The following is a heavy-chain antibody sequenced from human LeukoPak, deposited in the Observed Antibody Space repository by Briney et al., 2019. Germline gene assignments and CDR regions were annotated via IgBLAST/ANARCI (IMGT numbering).Heavy chain of an antibody. Sequence: SETLSLTCTVSGGSINNYYWSWVRQPPGKGLEWIGYVFYTGYTHYNPSLKSRVTISVDTSKSQFSLKLSSVTAADTAVYYCATSGATTATTWGGNWFDPWGQGALVTVSS. V-gene: IGHV4-59*01. CDR2: VFYTGYT. J-gene: IGHJ5*02. CDR1: GGSINNYY. CDR3: ATSGATTATTWGGNWFDP. D-gene: IGHD4-17*01.